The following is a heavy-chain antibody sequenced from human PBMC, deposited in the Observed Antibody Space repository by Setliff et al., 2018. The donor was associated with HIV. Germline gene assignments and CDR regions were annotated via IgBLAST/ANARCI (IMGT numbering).Heavy chain of an antibody. CDR2: INNDGRKT. V-gene: IGHV3-74*03. J-gene: IGHJ4*02. Sequence: GGSLRLSCAASGFTFSTYWMHWVRQAPGKGLVWVSHINNDGRKTTYADSVKGRFTVSRDNAKNTLYLQMNSLRAEDTAVYYCAMDTSLAYWGQGTLVTVSS. D-gene: IGHD5-18*01. CDR1: GFTFSTYW. CDR3: AMDTSLAY.